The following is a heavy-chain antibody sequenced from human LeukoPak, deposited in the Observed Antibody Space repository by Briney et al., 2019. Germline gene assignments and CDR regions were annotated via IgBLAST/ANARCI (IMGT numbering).Heavy chain of an antibody. V-gene: IGHV4-39*07. CDR2: IYYSGST. CDR1: GGSISSSSYY. Sequence: SSETLSLTCTVSGGSISSSSYYWGWIRQPPGKGLGGIGSIYYSGSTYYNPSLKSRVTISVDTSKNQFSLKLSSVTAADTAVYYCASLLSGTARDYFDYWGQGTLVTVSS. CDR3: ASLLSGTARDYFDY. D-gene: IGHD2/OR15-2a*01. J-gene: IGHJ4*02.